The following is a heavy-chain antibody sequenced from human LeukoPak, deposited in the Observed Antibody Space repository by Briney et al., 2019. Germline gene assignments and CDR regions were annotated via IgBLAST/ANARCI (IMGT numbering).Heavy chain of an antibody. D-gene: IGHD3-22*01. CDR2: ISSSSSYI. Sequence: GGSLRLSCAASGFTFSSYSMNWVRQAPGKGLEWVSSISSSSSYIYYADSVKGRFTISRDNAKNSLYLQMNSLRAEDTAVYYCARDRDLLGVITFVSDYWGQGTLVTVSS. CDR1: GFTFSSYS. V-gene: IGHV3-21*01. J-gene: IGHJ4*02. CDR3: ARDRDLLGVITFVSDY.